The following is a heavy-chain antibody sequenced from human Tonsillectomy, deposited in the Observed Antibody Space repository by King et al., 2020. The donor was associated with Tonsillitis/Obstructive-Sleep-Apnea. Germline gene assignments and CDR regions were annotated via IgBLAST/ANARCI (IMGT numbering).Heavy chain of an antibody. V-gene: IGHV4-39*01. D-gene: IGHD3-10*01. CDR2: IYYSGST. Sequence: QLQESGPGLVKPSETLSLTCTVSGGSISSSSHYWGWIRQPPGKGLEWIGSIYYSGSTYYNPSLKSRVTISVDTSKNQFSLRLSSVTAADTAVYYCARGGGGSDYFGSGCYYKDVWGQGTLVTVSS. J-gene: IGHJ4*02. CDR1: GGSISSSSHY. CDR3: ARGGGGSDYFGSGCYYKDV.